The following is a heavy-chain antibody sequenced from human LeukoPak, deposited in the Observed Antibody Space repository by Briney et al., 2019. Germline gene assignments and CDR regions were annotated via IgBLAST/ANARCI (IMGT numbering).Heavy chain of an antibody. CDR2: IYYSGST. Sequence: SETLSLTYTVSGGSISSGDYYWSWIRQPPGKGLEWFGYIYYSGSTYYNPSLKSRVTISVDTSKNQFSLKLSSVTAADTAVYYCARDRPTYYYDSSGYYSVYWYFDLWGRGTLVTVSS. D-gene: IGHD3-22*01. V-gene: IGHV4-30-4*01. CDR3: ARDRPTYYYDSSGYYSVYWYFDL. J-gene: IGHJ2*01. CDR1: GGSISSGDYY.